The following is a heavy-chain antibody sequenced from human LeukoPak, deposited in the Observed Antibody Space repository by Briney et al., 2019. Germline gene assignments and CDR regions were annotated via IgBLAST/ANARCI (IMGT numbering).Heavy chain of an antibody. CDR1: GFTFSSYS. CDR2: IDMSGRTI. CDR3: ARGHYGLDV. J-gene: IGHJ6*02. Sequence: GGSLRLSCAASGFTFSSYSMNWVRQAPGKGLEWVSYIDMSGRTIYYADSVKGRFTISRDNARNSLYLQMSSLRAEDTAVYYCARGHYGLDVWGQGTTVTVSS. V-gene: IGHV3-48*04.